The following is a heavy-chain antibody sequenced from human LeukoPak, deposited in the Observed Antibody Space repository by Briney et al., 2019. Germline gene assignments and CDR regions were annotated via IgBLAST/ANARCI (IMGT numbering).Heavy chain of an antibody. CDR1: GYTFTSYY. CDR3: ARGKVVTMVRGVIITYFDY. J-gene: IGHJ4*02. D-gene: IGHD3-10*01. V-gene: IGHV1-46*01. CDR2: INASGGST. Sequence: ASVKVSCKASGYTFTSYYIHWVRQAPGQGLEWMGIINASGGSTSNAQKFQGRVTMTRDTSTSTVYIELSSLRSEDTAVYYCARGKVVTMVRGVIITYFDYWGQGTLVTVSS.